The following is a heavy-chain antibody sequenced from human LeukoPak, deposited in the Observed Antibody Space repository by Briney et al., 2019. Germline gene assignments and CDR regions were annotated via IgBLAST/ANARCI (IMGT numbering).Heavy chain of an antibody. CDR2: INTNIGNP. Sequence: ASVKVSCKASGYTFTSYAMNWVRQAPGQGLEWMGWINTNIGNPTYAQGFTGRFVFSLDTSVSTAYLQISSLKAEDTAVYYCARYYYDSSGDPYYYYYYMDVWGKGTTVTVSS. J-gene: IGHJ6*03. V-gene: IGHV7-4-1*02. D-gene: IGHD3-22*01. CDR1: GYTFTSYA. CDR3: ARYYYDSSGDPYYYYYYMDV.